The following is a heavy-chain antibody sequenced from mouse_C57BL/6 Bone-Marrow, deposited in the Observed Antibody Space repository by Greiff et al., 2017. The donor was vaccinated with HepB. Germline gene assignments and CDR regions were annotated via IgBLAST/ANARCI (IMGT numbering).Heavy chain of an antibody. Sequence: VQLQQSGPGLVAPSQSLSITCTVSGFSLTSYGVDWVRQPPGKGLEWLGVIWGGGSTNYNSALMSRLSISKDNSKSQVFLKMNSLQTDDTAMYYCAIYGYDRGAYYAMDYWGQGTSVTVSS. D-gene: IGHD2-2*01. CDR1: GFSLTSYG. CDR2: IWGGGST. CDR3: AIYGYDRGAYYAMDY. J-gene: IGHJ4*01. V-gene: IGHV2-9*01.